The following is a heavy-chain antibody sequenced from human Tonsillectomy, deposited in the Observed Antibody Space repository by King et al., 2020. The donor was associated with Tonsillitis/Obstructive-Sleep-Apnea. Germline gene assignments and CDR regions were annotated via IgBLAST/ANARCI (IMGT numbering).Heavy chain of an antibody. V-gene: IGHV3-48*02. CDR3: ARDLGVGATIHFDY. CDR2: ISSSSSTI. J-gene: IGHJ4*02. D-gene: IGHD1-26*01. CDR1: GFTFSSYS. Sequence: QLVQSGGGLVQPGGSLRLSCAASGFTFSSYSMNWVRQAPGRGLEWVSYISSSSSTIYYADSVKGRFTISRDNAKNSLYLQMNSLRDEDTAVYYCARDLGVGATIHFDYWGQGTLVTVSS.